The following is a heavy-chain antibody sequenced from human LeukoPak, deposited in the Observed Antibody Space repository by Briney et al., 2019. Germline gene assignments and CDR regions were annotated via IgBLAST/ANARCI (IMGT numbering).Heavy chain of an antibody. D-gene: IGHD2-15*01. CDR3: ARDPVVVAAYDAFDI. V-gene: IGHV3-7*01. Sequence: GGSLRLSCAASGFTFSDYYMSWVRQAPGKGLEWVANIKQDGSEKYYVDSVKGRFTISRDNAKNSLYLQMNGLRAEDTAVYYCARDPVVVAAYDAFDIWGQGTMVTVSS. CDR2: IKQDGSEK. CDR1: GFTFSDYY. J-gene: IGHJ3*02.